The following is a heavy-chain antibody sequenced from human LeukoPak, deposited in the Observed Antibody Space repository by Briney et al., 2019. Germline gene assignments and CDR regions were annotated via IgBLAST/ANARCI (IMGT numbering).Heavy chain of an antibody. V-gene: IGHV3-21*01. Sequence: PGGSLRLSCAASGFTFSSYSMNWVRQAPGEGLEWVSSISSSSSYIYYADSVKGRFTISRDNAKNSLYLQMNSLRAEDTAVYYCARDYTGDYYFDYWGQGTLVTVSS. J-gene: IGHJ4*02. CDR1: GFTFSSYS. D-gene: IGHD7-27*01. CDR2: ISSSSSYI. CDR3: ARDYTGDYYFDY.